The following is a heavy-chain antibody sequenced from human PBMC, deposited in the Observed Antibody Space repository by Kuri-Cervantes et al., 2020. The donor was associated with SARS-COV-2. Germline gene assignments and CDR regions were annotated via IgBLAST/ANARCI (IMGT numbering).Heavy chain of an antibody. D-gene: IGHD3-22*01. J-gene: IGHJ6*02. Sequence: SETLSFTCSVSGGTISSRSYYWGWIRQPPGKGLEWIGSIYYSGSTNYNPTLKSRVTISVDTSTNQFFLNLTSVTAADTAMYYCARQGGYYGMDVWGQGTTVTVSS. CDR1: GGTISSRSYY. CDR3: ARQGGYYGMDV. V-gene: IGHV4-39*01. CDR2: IYYSGST.